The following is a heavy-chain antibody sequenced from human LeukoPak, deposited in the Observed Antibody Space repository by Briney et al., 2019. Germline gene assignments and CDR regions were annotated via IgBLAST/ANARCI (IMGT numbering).Heavy chain of an antibody. CDR2: INPDGSGK. D-gene: IGHD3-16*01. J-gene: IGHJ4*02. Sequence: GGSLRLSCAASGFTLDDYGMSWVRQVPGKGLDWVANINPDGSGKRYVDSVKGRFTIARDNADNSLSLQMNSLRAEDTAVYYCASWGAGGNSWGQGTLVTVSS. CDR1: GFTLDDYG. CDR3: ASWGAGGNS. V-gene: IGHV3-7*01.